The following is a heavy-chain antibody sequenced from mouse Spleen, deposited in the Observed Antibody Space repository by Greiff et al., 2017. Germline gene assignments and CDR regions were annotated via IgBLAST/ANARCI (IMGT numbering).Heavy chain of an antibody. CDR3: VRHGYGYGEGAMDY. J-gene: IGHJ4*01. Sequence: EVKLVESGGGLVQPKGSLKLSCAASGFSFNTYAMNWVRQAPGKGLEWVARIRSKSNNYATYYADSVKDRFTISRDDSESMLYLQMNNLKTEDTAMYYCVRHGYGYGEGAMDYWGQGTSVTVSS. D-gene: IGHD2-2*01. V-gene: IGHV10-1*01. CDR2: IRSKSNNYAT. CDR1: GFSFNTYA.